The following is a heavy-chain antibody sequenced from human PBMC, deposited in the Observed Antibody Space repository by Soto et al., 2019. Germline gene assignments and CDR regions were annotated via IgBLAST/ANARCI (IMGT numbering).Heavy chain of an antibody. CDR2: INHRGYT. J-gene: IGHJ5*02. Sequence: QVHLQQWGAGLLKPSETLSLTCAVYGESFIGYYWTWIRQPPGKGLEWIGEINHRGYTNYNPSLKCRVTISIDTSKNQFSLKLTSVTAADTSVYYCARTDIVTTNWFDPWGRGTLVTVSS. D-gene: IGHD5-12*01. CDR3: ARTDIVTTNWFDP. V-gene: IGHV4-34*02. CDR1: GESFIGYY.